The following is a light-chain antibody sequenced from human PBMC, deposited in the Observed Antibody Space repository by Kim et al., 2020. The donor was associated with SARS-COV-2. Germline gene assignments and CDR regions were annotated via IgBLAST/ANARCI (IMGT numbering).Light chain of an antibody. Sequence: QAGLTQPPSVSKGLRQTATLTCNGNSNNVGNQGASWLQHHQGHPPKVLSYRSNNRPSGISERLSASRSGNTASLTITGLQPEDEADYYCSAWDSSLNAVVFGGGTQLTVL. CDR3: SAWDSSLNAVV. J-gene: IGLJ2*01. V-gene: IGLV10-54*01. CDR1: SNNVGNQG. CDR2: RSN.